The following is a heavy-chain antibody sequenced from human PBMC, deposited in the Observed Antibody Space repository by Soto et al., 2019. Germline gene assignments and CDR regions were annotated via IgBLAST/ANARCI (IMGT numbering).Heavy chain of an antibody. D-gene: IGHD3-22*01. CDR3: ARSRYDRSGYYRYYYYGMDV. V-gene: IGHV4-34*01. CDR2: INHSGRT. J-gene: IGHJ6*02. CDR1: GGSFSGYY. Sequence: SETLSLTCAAYGGSFSGYYWSWIRQPTGKGLEWIGEINHSGRTNYNPSLKSRVTISVDTSKNKFSMKLSSVTAADTAVYYCARSRYDRSGYYRYYYYGMDVWGQVTTVT.